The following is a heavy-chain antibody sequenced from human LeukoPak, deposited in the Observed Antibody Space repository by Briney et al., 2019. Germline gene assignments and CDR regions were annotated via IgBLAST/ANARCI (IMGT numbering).Heavy chain of an antibody. Sequence: GGSLRLSCAASGFTFSSYAMSWVRQAPGKGLEWVSAISGSGGSTYYADSVKGRFTISRDNYMHTLYLQMSSLRADDTALYYCAKGKLGYCSGGSCYSFDYWGQGTLVTVSS. CDR1: GFTFSSYA. CDR2: ISGSGGST. V-gene: IGHV3-23*01. D-gene: IGHD2-15*01. CDR3: AKGKLGYCSGGSCYSFDY. J-gene: IGHJ4*02.